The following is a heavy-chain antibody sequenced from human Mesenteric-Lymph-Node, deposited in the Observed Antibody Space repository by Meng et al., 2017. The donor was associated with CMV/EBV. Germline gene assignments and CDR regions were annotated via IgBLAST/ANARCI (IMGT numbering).Heavy chain of an antibody. J-gene: IGHJ4*02. CDR1: GFTLSSSY. Sequence: GESLKISCAASGFTLSSSYMSWVRQAPGKGLEWVSVIYSDGNTYYADSVKGRFTISRDNSKNTLYLQMNSLRAEDTAVYYCARDDYGGLYFDYWGQGTLVTVSS. CDR3: ARDDYGGLYFDY. D-gene: IGHD4-23*01. CDR2: IYSDGNT. V-gene: IGHV3-66*02.